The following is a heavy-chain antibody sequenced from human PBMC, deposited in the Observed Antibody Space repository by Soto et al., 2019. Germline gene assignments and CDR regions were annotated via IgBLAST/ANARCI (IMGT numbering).Heavy chain of an antibody. V-gene: IGHV1-69*02. J-gene: IGHJ5*02. D-gene: IGHD2-2*01. Sequence: QVQLVQSEAEVKKPGSSVNVSCKASGGTFSSYTISWVRQAPGQGLEWMGRIIPILGIANYAQKFQGRVTITADKSTSTAYMDLSSLRSEDTAVYYCARSVVVVPASMQDNWFDPWGQGTLVTVSS. CDR2: IIPILGIA. CDR1: GGTFSSYT. CDR3: ARSVVVVPASMQDNWFDP.